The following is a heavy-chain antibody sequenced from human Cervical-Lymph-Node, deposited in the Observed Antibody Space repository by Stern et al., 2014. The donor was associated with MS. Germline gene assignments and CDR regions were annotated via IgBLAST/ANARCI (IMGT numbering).Heavy chain of an antibody. J-gene: IGHJ6*02. Sequence: VQLVQSGAEVRKPGASVKVSCKVSGYTLIELSIHWVRQAPGKGLEWMGGFDPKNGETIYAQKFQGRVTMPEDTPTTPADLELSSLRSEDTAVYYCAGADYGSYYKYGLDVWGQGTTVTVSS. V-gene: IGHV1-24*01. D-gene: IGHD4/OR15-4a*01. CDR3: AGADYGSYYKYGLDV. CDR2: FDPKNGET. CDR1: GYTLIELS.